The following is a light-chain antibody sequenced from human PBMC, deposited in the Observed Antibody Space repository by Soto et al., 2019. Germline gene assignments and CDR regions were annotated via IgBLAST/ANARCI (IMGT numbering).Light chain of an antibody. Sequence: EIVLTQSPGTLSLSPGERATLSCRASQSVSSSYLAWYQQKPGLAPRLLIYGASSRATGIPDRFSGSGSGTDFTLTSSRLEPEDFALYYCQQDSSSLTFGGGTKVEIK. CDR2: GAS. J-gene: IGKJ4*01. V-gene: IGKV3-20*01. CDR1: QSVSSSY. CDR3: QQDSSSLT.